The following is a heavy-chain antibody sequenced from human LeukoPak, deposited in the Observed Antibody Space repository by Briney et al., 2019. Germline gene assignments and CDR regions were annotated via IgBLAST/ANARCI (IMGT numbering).Heavy chain of an antibody. D-gene: IGHD4-17*01. Sequence: GGSLRLSCAASGFTFSSYAMSWVRQAPGKGLEWVSAISGSGGSTYYADSVKGRFTISRGNSKNTLYLQMNSLRAEDTAVYYCAKDPLATVTTFDYWGQGTLVTVSS. CDR2: ISGSGGST. J-gene: IGHJ4*02. CDR1: GFTFSSYA. V-gene: IGHV3-23*01. CDR3: AKDPLATVTTFDY.